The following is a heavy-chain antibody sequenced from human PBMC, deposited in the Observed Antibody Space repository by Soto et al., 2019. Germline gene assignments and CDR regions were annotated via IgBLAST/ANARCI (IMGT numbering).Heavy chain of an antibody. CDR2: TYYRSKWYN. CDR3: ARGSYDSTSV. V-gene: IGHV6-1*01. CDR1: GDSVSTKSVA. D-gene: IGHD3-22*01. Sequence: PSQTLSLTCVISGDSVSTKSVAWNWIRQSPSRGLKWLGRTYYRSKWYNDYAVSVKSRITISPDTSKNHFSLQLDSVTPEDTAVYYCARGSYDSTSVWGQGTPVTVSS. J-gene: IGHJ4*02.